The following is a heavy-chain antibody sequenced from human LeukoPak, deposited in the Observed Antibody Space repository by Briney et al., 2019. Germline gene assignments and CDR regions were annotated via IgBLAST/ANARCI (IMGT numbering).Heavy chain of an antibody. J-gene: IGHJ4*02. Sequence: PGGSLRLSCAASGFTFSVYYMSWIRQAPGKGLEWVSYISSSGSTIYYADSVKGRFTISRDNAKNSLYLQMNSLRAEDTAVYYCARVLRFLEWLLFDPYYFDYWGQGTLVTVSS. CDR1: GFTFSVYY. CDR3: ARVLRFLEWLLFDPYYFDY. V-gene: IGHV3-11*01. CDR2: ISSSGSTI. D-gene: IGHD3-3*01.